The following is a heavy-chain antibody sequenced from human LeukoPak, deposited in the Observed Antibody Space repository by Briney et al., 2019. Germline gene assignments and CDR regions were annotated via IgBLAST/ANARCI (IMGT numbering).Heavy chain of an antibody. Sequence: PGGSLRLSCAASGFTFSSYGMHWVRQAPGKGLEWVAVIWYDGTKIHYADSVKGRFTISRDNSKNTLYLEMKSLRVEDTAVYYCARYGGVLSGYAFDHWGQGTLDTVSS. CDR1: GFTFSSYG. D-gene: IGHD3-3*01. CDR3: ARYGGVLSGYAFDH. J-gene: IGHJ4*02. CDR2: IWYDGTKI. V-gene: IGHV3-33*01.